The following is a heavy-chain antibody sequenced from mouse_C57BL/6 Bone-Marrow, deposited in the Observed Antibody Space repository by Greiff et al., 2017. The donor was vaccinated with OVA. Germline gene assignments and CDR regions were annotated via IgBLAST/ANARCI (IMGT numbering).Heavy chain of an antibody. CDR1: GYSITSGYY. J-gene: IGHJ2*01. CDR3: ARDGVLLRHYFDY. V-gene: IGHV3-6*01. D-gene: IGHD1-1*01. CDR2: ISYDGSN. Sequence: EVHLVESGPGLVKPSQSLSLTCSVTGYSITSGYYWNWIRQFPGNKLEWMGYISYDGSNNYNPSLKNRISITRDTSKNQFFLKLNSVTTEDTATYYCARDGVLLRHYFDYWGQGTTLTVSS.